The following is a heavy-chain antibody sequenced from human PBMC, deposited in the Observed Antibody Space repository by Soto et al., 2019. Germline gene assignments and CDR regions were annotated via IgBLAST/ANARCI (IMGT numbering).Heavy chain of an antibody. J-gene: IGHJ5*02. CDR3: ARDRGPMEVGIIAVAGTWNWFDP. Sequence: SVKVSCKASGGTFSSYAISWVRQAPGQGLEWMGGIIPIFGTANYAQKFQGRVTITADESTSTAYMELSSLRSEDTAVYYCARDRGPMEVGIIAVAGTWNWFDPWGQGTLVTVSS. V-gene: IGHV1-69*13. D-gene: IGHD6-19*01. CDR2: IIPIFGTA. CDR1: GGTFSSYA.